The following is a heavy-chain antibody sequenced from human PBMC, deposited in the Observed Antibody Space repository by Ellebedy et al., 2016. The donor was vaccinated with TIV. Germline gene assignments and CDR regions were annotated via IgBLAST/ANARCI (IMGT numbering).Heavy chain of an antibody. Sequence: ASVKVSCKASGYTFTSYTMHWVRQAPGQRLEWMGWINAGNGNTKYSQKFQGRVTINRDTSANKAYMELINLRSEDTAVYFCARDMYSSGSYYDRVAFDIWGQGTVVTVSS. D-gene: IGHD3-22*01. V-gene: IGHV1-3*01. CDR3: ARDMYSSGSYYDRVAFDI. CDR2: INAGNGNT. J-gene: IGHJ3*02. CDR1: GYTFTSYT.